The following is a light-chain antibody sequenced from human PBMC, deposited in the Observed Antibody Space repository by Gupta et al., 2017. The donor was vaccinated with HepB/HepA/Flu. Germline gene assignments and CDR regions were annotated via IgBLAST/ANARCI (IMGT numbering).Light chain of an antibody. CDR2: WAS. Sequence: DIVMTQSPDSLAVSLGERATINCKSSQSVLYSSNNKNYLAWYQQKPGQPPKLLIYWASTRESGVHDRFSGSGSGTDFTLTISSLQAEDVAVYYCQQDDSTPCSFGQGTKLEIK. CDR1: QSVLYSSNNKNY. CDR3: QQDDSTPCS. V-gene: IGKV4-1*01. J-gene: IGKJ2*04.